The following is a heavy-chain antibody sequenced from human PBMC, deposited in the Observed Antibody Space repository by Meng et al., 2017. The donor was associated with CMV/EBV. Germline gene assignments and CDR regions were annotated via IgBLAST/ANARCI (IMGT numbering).Heavy chain of an antibody. CDR2: MNPNSGNT. D-gene: IGHD3-22*01. V-gene: IGHV1-8*01. Sequence: ASVKVSCKASGYTFTSYDINWVRQATGQGLEWMGWMNPNSGNTGYAQKFQGRVTMTRNTSISTAYMELSSLRSEDTAVYYCARGGLYSTYYYDSSVFVDLDYWGQGTLVTVSS. CDR3: ARGGLYSTYYYDSSVFVDLDY. J-gene: IGHJ4*02. CDR1: GYTFTSYD.